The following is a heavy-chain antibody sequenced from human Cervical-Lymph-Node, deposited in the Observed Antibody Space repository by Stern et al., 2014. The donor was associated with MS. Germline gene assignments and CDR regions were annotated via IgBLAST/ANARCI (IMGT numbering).Heavy chain of an antibody. CDR3: ARGYHSFDV. D-gene: IGHD1-26*01. CDR1: GFTSSDHY. Sequence: QLVQSGGGLVQPGGSLRLSCAASGFTSSDHYMDWVRLAPGKGLAWVGRTRNKANSYTTVYAASVTGRFAISRDDSENSVYLQMNSLKIEDTAVYYCARGYHSFDVWGQGTTVTVSS. CDR2: TRNKANSYTT. V-gene: IGHV3-72*01. J-gene: IGHJ6*02.